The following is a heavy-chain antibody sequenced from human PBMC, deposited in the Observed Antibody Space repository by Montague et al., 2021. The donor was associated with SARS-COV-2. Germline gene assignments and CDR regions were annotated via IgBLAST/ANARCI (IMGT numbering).Heavy chain of an antibody. CDR1: GFTFSSYA. CDR3: AVDIVATIKRTFDY. V-gene: IGHV3-23*01. J-gene: IGHJ4*02. CDR2: ISGSGGST. D-gene: IGHD5-12*01. Sequence: SLRLSCAASGFTFSSYAMHWVRQAPGKGLEWVSAISGSGGSTYYADSVKGRFTISRDNSKNTLYLQMNSLRAEDTAVYYCAVDIVATIKRTFDYWGQGTLVTVSS.